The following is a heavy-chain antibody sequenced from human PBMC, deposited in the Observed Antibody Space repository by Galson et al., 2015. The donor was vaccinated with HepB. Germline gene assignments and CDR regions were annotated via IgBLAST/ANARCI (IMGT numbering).Heavy chain of an antibody. V-gene: IGHV2-70*04. CDR2: IDWENDK. CDR3: ARSTARVFQDY. CDR1: GFSLRTSGMR. J-gene: IGHJ4*02. Sequence: PALVKPTQTLTLTCTFSGFSLRTSGMRVSWIRQPPGKALEWLARIDWENDKFYSTSLKTRLTISKDTSKNQVVLTMTNMDPVDTATYYCARSTARVFQDYWGQGTLVTVSS. D-gene: IGHD1-14*01.